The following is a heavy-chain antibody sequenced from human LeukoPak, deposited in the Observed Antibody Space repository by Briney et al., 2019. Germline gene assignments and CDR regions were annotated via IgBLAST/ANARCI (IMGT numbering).Heavy chain of an antibody. D-gene: IGHD1-26*01. J-gene: IGHJ4*02. Sequence: GGSLRLSCAASGFTFSSYSMNWVRQAPGKGLEWVSFISSSSSTIYYADSVKGRFTISRDNAKNSLYLQMNSLRAEDTAVYYSARDRGGSSSAIYYWGQGTLVTASS. CDR2: ISSSSSTI. CDR3: ARDRGGSSSAIYY. CDR1: GFTFSSYS. V-gene: IGHV3-48*04.